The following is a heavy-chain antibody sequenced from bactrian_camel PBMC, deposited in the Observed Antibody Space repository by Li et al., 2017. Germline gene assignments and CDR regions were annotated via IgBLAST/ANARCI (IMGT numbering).Heavy chain of an antibody. CDR3: AADSGRKHTVRVLRGEMAAVTDFEY. J-gene: IGHJ6*01. CDR1: GYFYC. Sequence: VQLVESGGGLVQPGGSLRLSCVASGYFYCMGWFRQAPGKEREWLAAYYRGAGGSTDYADSVKGRFSISLHNAKRTLYLQMNNLELEDTAMYYCAADSGRKHTVRVLRGEMAAVTDFEYRGQGTQVTVS. CDR2: YYRGAGGST. D-gene: IGHD5*01. V-gene: IGHV3S31*01.